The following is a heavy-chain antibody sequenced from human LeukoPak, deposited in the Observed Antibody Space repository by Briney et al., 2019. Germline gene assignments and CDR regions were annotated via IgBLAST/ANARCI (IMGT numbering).Heavy chain of an antibody. V-gene: IGHV4-59*08. CDR1: GGSISSYY. Sequence: PSETLSLTCTVSGGSISSYYWSWIRQPPGKGLEWIGYIYYSGSTNYNPSLKSRVTISLDTFKNQFSLKLSSVTAADTAVYYCARVTMVGGFDPWGQGTLVTVSS. CDR2: IYYSGST. CDR3: ARVTMVGGFDP. D-gene: IGHD3-10*01. J-gene: IGHJ5*02.